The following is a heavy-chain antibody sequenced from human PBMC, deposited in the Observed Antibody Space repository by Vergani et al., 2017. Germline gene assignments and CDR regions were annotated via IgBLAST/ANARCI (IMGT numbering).Heavy chain of an antibody. CDR3: ARDRYYLGSGSYPYFYYYGLDV. D-gene: IGHD3-10*01. CDR1: GFTFSNYW. J-gene: IGHJ6*02. CDR2: INSDGDST. V-gene: IGHV3-74*01. Sequence: VQLVESGGGLVQPGGSLRLSCTASGFTFSNYWMQWVRQAPGKGLMWVSRINSDGDSTSYADSVKGRFTISRDNAKNTLYLQMDSLRAEDTGVYYCARDRYYLGSGSYPYFYYYGLDVWGQGTAVTVSS.